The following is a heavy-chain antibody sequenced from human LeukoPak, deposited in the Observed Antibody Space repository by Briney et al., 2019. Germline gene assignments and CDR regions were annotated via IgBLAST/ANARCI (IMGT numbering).Heavy chain of an antibody. D-gene: IGHD2-8*01. Sequence: GRSLRLSCAASGFTFTTYAMHWVRQAPGKGLEWVAVISSDGRNQIYADSVKGRFTISRDNSKNTLFLQMNSLRAEDTAVYYCARDPMADFDYWGQGTLVTVFS. CDR3: ARDPMADFDY. CDR1: GFTFTTYA. CDR2: ISSDGRNQ. V-gene: IGHV3-30*04. J-gene: IGHJ4*02.